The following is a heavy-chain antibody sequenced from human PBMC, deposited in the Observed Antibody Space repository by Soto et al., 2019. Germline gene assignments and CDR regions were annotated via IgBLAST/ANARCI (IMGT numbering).Heavy chain of an antibody. D-gene: IGHD6-19*01. CDR1: GDTSDSFS. CDR3: ARENRDDNSGWYSSSDWFDP. V-gene: IGHV1-69*13. CDR2: IIPMFGTG. Sequence: SVKVSCKASGDTSDSFSISWVRQAPGQGLEWMGGIIPMFGTGNYAQKFQGRLTITADEATGTSYMDLKSLRSEDTAVYFCARENRDDNSGWYSSSDWFDPWGQGTLVTVSS. J-gene: IGHJ5*02.